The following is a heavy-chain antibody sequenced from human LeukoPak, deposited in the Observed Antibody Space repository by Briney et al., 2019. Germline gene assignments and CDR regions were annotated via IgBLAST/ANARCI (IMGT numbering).Heavy chain of an antibody. CDR3: ASANGYGLLDY. CDR1: GFTFSSYS. D-gene: IGHD5-18*01. V-gene: IGHV4-39*07. J-gene: IGHJ4*02. Sequence: GSLRLSCAASGFTFSSYSMNWVRQPPGKGLEWIGSIFYSGNTYYNPSLKSRVTISIDTSKNQFSLKLSSVTAADTAVYYCASANGYGLLDYWGQGTLVTVSS. CDR2: IFYSGNT.